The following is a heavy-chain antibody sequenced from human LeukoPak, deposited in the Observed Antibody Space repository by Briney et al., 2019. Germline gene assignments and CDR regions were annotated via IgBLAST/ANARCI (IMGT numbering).Heavy chain of an antibody. J-gene: IGHJ4*02. Sequence: GGSLRLSCAASGFTFSNYDMNWVRQAPGKGLEWVSSISSSSTYVYYADSVKGRFTISRDNAKNSLYLRMNSLRAEDTAVYYCARDEVYGEQYYFDYWGQGTLVTVSS. D-gene: IGHD4/OR15-4a*01. CDR1: GFTFSNYD. V-gene: IGHV3-21*01. CDR3: ARDEVYGEQYYFDY. CDR2: ISSSSTYV.